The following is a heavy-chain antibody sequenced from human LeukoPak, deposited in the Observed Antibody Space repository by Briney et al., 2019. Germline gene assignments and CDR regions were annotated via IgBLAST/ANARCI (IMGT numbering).Heavy chain of an antibody. CDR2: ISGSGGST. D-gene: IGHD6-19*01. V-gene: IGHV3-23*01. J-gene: IGHJ4*02. CDR3: AKLPVSYSSGWSNFDY. Sequence: PGGFLRLSCAASGFTFSSYAMSWVRQAPGKGLDWVSGISGSGGSTYYADSVKGRFTISRDNSKNTLYLQMNSLRAEDTAVYYCAKLPVSYSSGWSNFDYWGQGTLVTVSS. CDR1: GFTFSSYA.